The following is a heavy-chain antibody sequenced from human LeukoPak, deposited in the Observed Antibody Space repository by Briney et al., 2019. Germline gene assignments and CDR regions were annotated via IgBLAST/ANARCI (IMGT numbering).Heavy chain of an antibody. CDR3: ARGQVKYQLLSTYYYYYYMDV. J-gene: IGHJ6*03. D-gene: IGHD2-2*01. V-gene: IGHV4-34*01. CDR1: GGSFSGYY. Sequence: SETLSLTCAVYGGSFSGYYWSWIRQPPGKGLEWIGEVNHSGSTNYNPSLKSRVTISVDTSKNQFSLKLSSVTAADTAVYYCARGQVKYQLLSTYYYYYYMDVWGKGTTVTVSS. CDR2: VNHSGST.